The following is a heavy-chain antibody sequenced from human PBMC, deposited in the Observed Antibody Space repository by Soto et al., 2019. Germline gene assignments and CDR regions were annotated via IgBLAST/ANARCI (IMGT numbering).Heavy chain of an antibody. CDR2: VSIGGST. J-gene: IGHJ4*02. D-gene: IGHD2-15*01. V-gene: IGHV3-NL1*01. CDR1: GFTFSSYG. Sequence: PGGSLRLSCAASGFTFSSYGMHWVRQAPGKGLEWVAVVSIGGSTHYADSVRGRFTISRDNSKNTLSLQMNSLTAEDTAVYFCAKRRGAGGHFDYWGQGALVTVSP. CDR3: AKRRGAGGHFDY.